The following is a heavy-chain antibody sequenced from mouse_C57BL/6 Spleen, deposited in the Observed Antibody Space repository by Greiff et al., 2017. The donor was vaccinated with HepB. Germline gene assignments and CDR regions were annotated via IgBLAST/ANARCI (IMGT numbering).Heavy chain of an antibody. CDR3: AGEGLTTGVATDWYFDV. CDR1: GYTFTNYW. Sequence: QVQLQQSGAELVRPGTSVKMSCKASGYTFTNYWIGWAKQRPGHGLEWIGDIYPGGGYTNYNEKFKGKATLTADKSSSTAYMQFSSLTSEDSAIYYCAGEGLTTGVATDWYFDVWGTGTTVTVSS. D-gene: IGHD1-1*01. J-gene: IGHJ1*03. CDR2: IYPGGGYT. V-gene: IGHV1-63*01.